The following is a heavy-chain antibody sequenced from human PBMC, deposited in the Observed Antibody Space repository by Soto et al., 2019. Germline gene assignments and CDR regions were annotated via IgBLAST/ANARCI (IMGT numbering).Heavy chain of an antibody. CDR3: ARDAVAAGTTNYYYYYMDV. CDR1: GGTFSSYT. J-gene: IGHJ6*03. Sequence: SVKVSCKASGGTFSSYTISWVRQAPGQGLEWMGRIIPILGIANYAQKFQGRVTITADKSTSTAYMELSSLRSEDTALYYCARDAVAAGTTNYYYYYMDVWGKGTTVTVSS. D-gene: IGHD1-7*01. V-gene: IGHV1-69*04. CDR2: IIPILGIA.